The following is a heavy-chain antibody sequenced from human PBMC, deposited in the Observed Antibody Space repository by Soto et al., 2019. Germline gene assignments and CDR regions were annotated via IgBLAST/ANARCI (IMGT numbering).Heavy chain of an antibody. CDR3: ASIAALAYDAFDI. CDR2: IYYSGST. CDR1: GGSISSYY. Sequence: LSLTCTVSGGSISSYYWSWIRQPPGKGLEWIGYIYYSGSTNYNPSLKSRVTISVDTSKNQFSLKLSSVTAADTAVYYCASIAALAYDAFDIWGQGTMVTVSS. V-gene: IGHV4-59*01. J-gene: IGHJ3*02. D-gene: IGHD6-6*01.